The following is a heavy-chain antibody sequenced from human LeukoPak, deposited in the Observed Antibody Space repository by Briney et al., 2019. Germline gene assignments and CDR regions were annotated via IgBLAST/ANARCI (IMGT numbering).Heavy chain of an antibody. J-gene: IGHJ4*02. D-gene: IGHD1-26*01. CDR1: GGSISSSSYY. CDR2: IYYSGST. CDR3: AKSGGYGLIDY. V-gene: IGHV4-39*01. Sequence: SETLSLTCTVSGGSISSSSYYWGWVRQPPGKGLEWIGSIYYSGSTYYNPSLKSRVTISVDTSKNQFSLKLNSVTAADTAMYYCAKSGGYGLIDYWGQGTLVTVSS.